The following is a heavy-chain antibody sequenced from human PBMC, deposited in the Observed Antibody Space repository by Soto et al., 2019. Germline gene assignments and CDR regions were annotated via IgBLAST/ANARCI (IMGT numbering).Heavy chain of an antibody. V-gene: IGHV1-18*01. CDR3: ARGRYGDY. D-gene: IGHD1-1*01. Sequence: QVHLVQSRAEVKKPGASVKVSCKASGYTFTSYGITWVRQAPGQGLEWMGWISAHNGNTDYARKLQGRVIVTRDTSTSTAYMELRSLRSDDTAVYYCARGRYGDYWGQGALVTVSS. J-gene: IGHJ4*02. CDR2: ISAHNGNT. CDR1: GYTFTSYG.